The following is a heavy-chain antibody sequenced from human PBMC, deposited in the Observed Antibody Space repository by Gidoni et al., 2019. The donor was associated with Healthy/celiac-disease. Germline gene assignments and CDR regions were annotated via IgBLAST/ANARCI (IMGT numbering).Heavy chain of an antibody. CDR2: ISYDGSNK. CDR3: AKDLVATITGLMYV. D-gene: IGHD5-12*01. V-gene: IGHV3-30*18. Sequence: QVQLVESGGGVVQPGRSLRLSCAASGFTFSSYGMHWVRQAPGKGLEWVAVISYDGSNKYYADSVKGRFTISRDNSKNTLYLQMNSLRAEDTAVYYCAKDLVATITGLMYVWGQGTTVTVSS. J-gene: IGHJ6*02. CDR1: GFTFSSYG.